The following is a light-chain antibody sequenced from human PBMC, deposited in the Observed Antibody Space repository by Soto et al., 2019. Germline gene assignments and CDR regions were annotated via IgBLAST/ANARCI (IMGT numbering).Light chain of an antibody. V-gene: IGKV3-11*01. J-gene: IGKJ4*01. Sequence: EIVLTQSPATLSLSPGERATLSCRASQSISSHLAWYQQKPGQAPRLLIYGASNRATGIPARFSGSGSGTDFTLTISSLEPEDFAVYYCQQRINWPLTVGGETKVEIK. CDR3: QQRINWPLT. CDR1: QSISSH. CDR2: GAS.